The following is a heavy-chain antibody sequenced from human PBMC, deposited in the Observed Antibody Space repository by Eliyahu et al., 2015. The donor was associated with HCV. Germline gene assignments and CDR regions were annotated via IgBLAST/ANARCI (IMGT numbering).Heavy chain of an antibody. D-gene: IGHD2-2*01. CDR1: GFTFRTYA. Sequence: EVQLLESGGGLVQPGGSLRLSCAASGFTFRTYAMXWVRQAPGKGVGGVSAISGSGGSTYYADSVKGRFTISRDHSILYLQMNNLRAEDTAVYYCAKGGEVPTPIRGLSFDYWGPGTQVTVSS. CDR3: AKGGEVPTPIRGLSFDY. V-gene: IGHV3-23*01. J-gene: IGHJ4*02. CDR2: ISGSGGST.